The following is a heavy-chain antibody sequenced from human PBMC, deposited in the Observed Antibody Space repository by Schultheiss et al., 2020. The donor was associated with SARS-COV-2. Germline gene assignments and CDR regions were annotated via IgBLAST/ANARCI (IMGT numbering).Heavy chain of an antibody. CDR1: GYTFTNYG. J-gene: IGHJ6*02. V-gene: IGHV1-18*01. CDR3: ARAQGRYSAYGMDV. CDR2: ISAYNGNT. D-gene: IGHD5-12*01. Sequence: ASVKVSCKASGYTFTNYGISWVRQAPGQGLEWMGWISAYNGNTNYAQKLQGRVTMTTDTSTSTAYMELRSLGSDDTAVYYCARAQGRYSAYGMDVWGQGTTVTVSS.